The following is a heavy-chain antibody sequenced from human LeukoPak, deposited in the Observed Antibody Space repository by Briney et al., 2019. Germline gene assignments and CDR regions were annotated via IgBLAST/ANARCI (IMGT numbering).Heavy chain of an antibody. J-gene: IGHJ3*02. CDR1: GGSFSGYY. CDR2: INHSGST. Sequence: SETLSLTCAVYGGSFSGYYWSWIRQPPGKGLEWIGEINHSGSTNYNPSLKSRVTISVDTSKNQFSLKLSSVTAADTAVYYCARDLSGSSTLDIWGQGTMVTVSS. V-gene: IGHV4-34*01. D-gene: IGHD6-13*01. CDR3: ARDLSGSSTLDI.